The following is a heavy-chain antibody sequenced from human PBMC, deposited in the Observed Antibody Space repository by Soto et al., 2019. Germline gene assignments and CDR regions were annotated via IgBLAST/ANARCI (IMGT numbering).Heavy chain of an antibody. CDR2: INPSGGST. J-gene: IGHJ4*02. CDR1: GYTFTSYY. D-gene: IGHD3-22*01. CDR3: ARDLVDTAMVRITMIVVGGFDY. V-gene: IGHV1-46*01. Sequence: GASVKVSCKASGYTFTSYYMHWVRQAPGQGLEWMGIINPSGGSTSYAQKFQGRVTMTRDTSTSTVYMELSSLRSEDTAVYYCARDLVDTAMVRITMIVVGGFDYWGQGTLVTVSS.